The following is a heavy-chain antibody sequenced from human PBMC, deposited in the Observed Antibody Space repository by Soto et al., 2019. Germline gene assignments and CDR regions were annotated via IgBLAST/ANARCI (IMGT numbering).Heavy chain of an antibody. Sequence: PSETLSLTCTVSGGSISSYYWSWIRQPPGKGLEWIGYIYYSGSTNYNPSLKSRVTISVDTSKNQFSLKLSSVTATDTAVYYCARDSPVEYDILTGYPDYWGQGTLVTVSS. CDR2: IYYSGST. CDR3: ARDSPVEYDILTGYPDY. V-gene: IGHV4-59*12. J-gene: IGHJ4*02. CDR1: GGSISSYY. D-gene: IGHD3-9*01.